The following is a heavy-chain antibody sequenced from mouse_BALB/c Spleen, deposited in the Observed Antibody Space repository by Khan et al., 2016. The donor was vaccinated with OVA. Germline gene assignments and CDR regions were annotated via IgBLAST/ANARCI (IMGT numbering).Heavy chain of an antibody. D-gene: IGHD2-14*01. J-gene: IGHJ3*01. CDR1: GYSITSGY. CDR3: ARSTFRYALAY. Sequence: EVQLQESGPSLVKPSQTLSLTCSVTGYSITSGYWCWIRKFPGNKLEYLGYILYSGSTYYNPSLKSRISITRHTSQNQYYLQLNSVTTADTATYYGARSTFRYALAYWGQGTLVTVSA. V-gene: IGHV3-8*02. CDR2: ILYSGST.